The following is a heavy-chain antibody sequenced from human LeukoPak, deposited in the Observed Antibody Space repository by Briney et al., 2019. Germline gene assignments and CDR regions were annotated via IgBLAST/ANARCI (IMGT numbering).Heavy chain of an antibody. CDR3: ARAYCSGGSCYFDY. Sequence: GGSLRLSCAASGFTFSSYAMSWVRQAPGKGLEWVAVISYDGSNKYYADSVKGRFTISRDNSKNTLYLQMNSLRAEDTAVYYCARAYCSGGSCYFDYWGQGTLVTVSS. J-gene: IGHJ4*02. V-gene: IGHV3-30*14. CDR2: ISYDGSNK. D-gene: IGHD2-15*01. CDR1: GFTFSSYA.